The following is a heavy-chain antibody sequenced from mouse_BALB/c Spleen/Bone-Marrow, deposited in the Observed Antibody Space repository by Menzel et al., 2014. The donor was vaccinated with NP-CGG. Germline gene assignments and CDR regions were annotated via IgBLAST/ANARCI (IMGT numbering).Heavy chain of an antibody. D-gene: IGHD1-3*01. CDR2: IDPDNGYT. J-gene: IGHJ2*01. Sequence: EVQRVESGPELVKPGAPVKVSCRASGYSFTDYNMFWVKQSHGKSLEWIGYIDPDNGYTTYNQRFKGKATLTVDKSSSTAFMHLNSLTSGDSAVYYCARKLVGDYWGQGTTLTVSS. V-gene: IGHV1S135*01. CDR3: ARKLVGDY. CDR1: GYSFTDYN.